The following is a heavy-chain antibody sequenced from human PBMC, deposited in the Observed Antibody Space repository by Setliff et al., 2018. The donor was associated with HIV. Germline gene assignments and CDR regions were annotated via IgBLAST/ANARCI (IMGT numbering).Heavy chain of an antibody. CDR1: GASLSRSTYY. J-gene: IGHJ4*02. D-gene: IGHD5-12*01. CDR3: ARVQVGGYNFYFDY. Sequence: SETLSLTCTVSGASLSRSTYYWGWIRQPPGKGLEWIGSIYYSGSTYYNPSLKNRVTISVDTSKNQFSLKLSSVTAADTAVYYCARVQVGGYNFYFDYWGQGTLVTVSS. V-gene: IGHV4-39*01. CDR2: IYYSGST.